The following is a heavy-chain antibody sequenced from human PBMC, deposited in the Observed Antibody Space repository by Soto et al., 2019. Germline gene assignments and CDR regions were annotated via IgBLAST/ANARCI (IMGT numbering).Heavy chain of an antibody. CDR1: GFTFSSYA. Sequence: QVQLVESGGGVVQPGRSLRLSCAASGFTFSSYAMHWVRQAPGKGLEWVAVISYDGSNKYYADSVKGRFTISRDNSKNPLYRQMNSLRVGDRAVFSCARGERATIIGGQGTLVPVSS. V-gene: IGHV3-30-3*01. CDR2: ISYDGSNK. D-gene: IGHD5-12*01. J-gene: IGHJ4*02. CDR3: ARGERATII.